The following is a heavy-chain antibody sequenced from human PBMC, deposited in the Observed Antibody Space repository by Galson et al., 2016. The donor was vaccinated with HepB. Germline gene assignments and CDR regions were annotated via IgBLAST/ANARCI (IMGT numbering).Heavy chain of an antibody. Sequence: SVKVSCKASGYIFTSYGVSWVRQAPGQGLEWMGWISPSNGNTKYAQKFQDRVTMTTDTATNTAYMELRSLRSDDTAVYYCARSVTMDVWGQGTTVTVSS. J-gene: IGHJ6*02. D-gene: IGHD3-3*01. CDR3: ARSVTMDV. CDR2: ISPSNGNT. V-gene: IGHV1-18*01. CDR1: GYIFTSYG.